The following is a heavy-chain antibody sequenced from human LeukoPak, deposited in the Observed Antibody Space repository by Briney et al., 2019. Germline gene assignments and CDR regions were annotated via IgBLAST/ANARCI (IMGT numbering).Heavy chain of an antibody. CDR2: ISYDASNE. CDR1: GFTFSSYA. CDR3: TTEVLEGATDGTFDI. J-gene: IGHJ3*02. D-gene: IGHD1-26*01. V-gene: IGHV3-30-3*01. Sequence: GGSLRLSCAASGFTFSSYAMHWVRQAPGKGLEWVAVISYDASNEYYADSVKGRFTISRDNSKSTVYLQMNSLKTEDTAVYYCTTEVLEGATDGTFDIWGQGTMVTVSS.